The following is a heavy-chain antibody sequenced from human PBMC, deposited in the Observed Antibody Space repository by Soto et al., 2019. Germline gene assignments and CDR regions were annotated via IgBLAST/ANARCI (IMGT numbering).Heavy chain of an antibody. CDR3: ARAPGYDILTGYHIKTHYYYYYGMDV. CDR1: GGSISSSSDY. J-gene: IGHJ6*02. CDR2: IYYSGST. V-gene: IGHV4-39*07. Sequence: SETLSLTCTVAGGSISSSSDYWGWIRQPPGKGLEWIGSIYYSGSTYYNPSLKSRVTISVDTSKNQFSLKLSSVTAADTAVYYCARAPGYDILTGYHIKTHYYYYYGMDVWGQGTTVXVSS. D-gene: IGHD3-9*01.